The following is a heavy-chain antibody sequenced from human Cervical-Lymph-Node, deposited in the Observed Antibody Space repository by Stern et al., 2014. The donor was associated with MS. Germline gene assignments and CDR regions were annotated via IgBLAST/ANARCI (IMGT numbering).Heavy chain of an antibody. CDR1: GGTFSNYA. V-gene: IGHV1-69*06. Sequence: VHLVESGAEVKKPGSSVKVSCKASGGTFSNYAISWVRQAPGEGLEWMGRIIPIFGTTNYEQKFQDRVTITADKSTSTAYMDLSSLRSEDTALYFCAKESYYYHSSGSVSYYYYYGMDVWGQGTTVTVSS. D-gene: IGHD3-22*01. CDR3: AKESYYYHSSGSVSYYYYYGMDV. CDR2: IIPIFGTT. J-gene: IGHJ6*02.